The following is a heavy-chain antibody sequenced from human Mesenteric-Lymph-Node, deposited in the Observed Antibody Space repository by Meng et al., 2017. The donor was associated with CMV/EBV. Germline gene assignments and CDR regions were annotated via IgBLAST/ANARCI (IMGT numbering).Heavy chain of an antibody. D-gene: IGHD6-19*01. J-gene: IGHJ6*02. V-gene: IGHV4-38-2*02. CDR3: TRGRYSSGWTDAYYYGLDV. CDR2: INHSGST. Sequence: SETLSLTCTVSGYSISSGYYWNWIRQSPGKGLEWIGEINHSGSTNFNPSLKSRVTISVDTSKGQFSLRLRSVTAADTAVYYCTRGRYSSGWTDAYYYGLDVWGQGTTVTVSS. CDR1: GYSISSGYY.